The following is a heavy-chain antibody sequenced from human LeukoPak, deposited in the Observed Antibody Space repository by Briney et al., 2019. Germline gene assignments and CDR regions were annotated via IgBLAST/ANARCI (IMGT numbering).Heavy chain of an antibody. V-gene: IGHV3-23*01. D-gene: IGHD5-18*01. CDR2: ISGSGGHT. CDR1: GFTFSTYA. J-gene: IGHJ4*02. Sequence: QPGGSLRLSCAASGFTFSTYAMSWVRQAPGKGLGWVSAISGSGGHTYYADSVKGRFTISRDNAKNSLFLQMSSLRGEDTAVYYCARQAGYSYGRVLDYWGQGTLVTVSS. CDR3: ARQAGYSYGRVLDY.